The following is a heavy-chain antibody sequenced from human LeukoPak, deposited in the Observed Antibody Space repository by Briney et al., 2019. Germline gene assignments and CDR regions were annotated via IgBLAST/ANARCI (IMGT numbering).Heavy chain of an antibody. CDR1: GGSFSGYY. J-gene: IGHJ4*02. V-gene: IGHV3-23*01. D-gene: IGHD2-15*01. Sequence: PSETLSLTCAVYGGSFSGYYWSWVRQAPGKGLEWVSAISGSGGSTYYADSVKGRFTISRDNSKNTLYLQMNSLRAEDTAVYYCAKYLVVNYYFDYWGQGTLVTVTS. CDR3: AKYLVVNYYFDY. CDR2: ISGSGGST.